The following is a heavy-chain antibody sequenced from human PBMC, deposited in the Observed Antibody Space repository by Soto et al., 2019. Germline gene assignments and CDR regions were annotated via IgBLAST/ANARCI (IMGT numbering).Heavy chain of an antibody. CDR2: IYYSGST. CDR3: ARGVSQGMDV. J-gene: IGHJ6*02. Sequence: PSETLSLTCTDSGGSINSDFWTWIRQPPGKGLEWIGYIYYSGSTRYNPSLKSRVIISGDTSKNQLSLRLSSVTTADTAVYYCARGVSQGMDVWGQGTTVTVSS. CDR1: GGSINSDF. V-gene: IGHV4-59*01.